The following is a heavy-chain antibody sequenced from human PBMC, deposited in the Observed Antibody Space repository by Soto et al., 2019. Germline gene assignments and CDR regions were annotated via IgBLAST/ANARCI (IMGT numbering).Heavy chain of an antibody. CDR2: IIPIFGTA. D-gene: IGHD3-3*01. CDR3: ACKAFWSGPAYYYGMDV. J-gene: IGHJ6*02. CDR1: GGTFSSYA. Sequence: ASVKVSCKASGGTFSSYAISWVRQAPGQVLEWMGGIIPIFGTANYAQKFQGRVTITADESTSTAYMELSSLRSEDTAVYYCACKAFWSGPAYYYGMDVWGQGTTVTVSS. V-gene: IGHV1-69*13.